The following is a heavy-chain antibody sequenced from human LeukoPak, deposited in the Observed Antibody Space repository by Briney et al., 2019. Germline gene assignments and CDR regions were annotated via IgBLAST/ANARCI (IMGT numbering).Heavy chain of an antibody. CDR1: GFTFTNAW. J-gene: IGHJ4*02. V-gene: IGHV3-15*01. D-gene: IGHD1-26*01. Sequence: PGGSLRLSCSASGFTFTNAWMSWVRQAPGKGLEWVGRIKSKTDGGTTDYAAPVKGRFSISRDDSKNTLYLQMNSPKSEDTAVYYCQGGRFWGQGTLVTVSS. CDR3: QGGRF. CDR2: IKSKTDGGTT.